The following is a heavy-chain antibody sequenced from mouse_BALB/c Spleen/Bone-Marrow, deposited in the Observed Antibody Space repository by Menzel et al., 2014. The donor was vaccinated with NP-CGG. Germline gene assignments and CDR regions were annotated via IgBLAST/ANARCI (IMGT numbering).Heavy chain of an antibody. Sequence: QVQLQQSGAELVRPGTSVKISCKASGYTFTNYWLRWVKQRPGHGLEWTGDIYPGGGYTNFNERFKGKATLTADTSSSTAYMQLSSLTSEDSAVYFCAREEYGNYDRFIDYWGQGTTLTVSS. J-gene: IGHJ2*01. V-gene: IGHV1-63*02. CDR3: AREEYGNYDRFIDY. D-gene: IGHD2-10*02. CDR2: IYPGGGYT. CDR1: GYTFTNYW.